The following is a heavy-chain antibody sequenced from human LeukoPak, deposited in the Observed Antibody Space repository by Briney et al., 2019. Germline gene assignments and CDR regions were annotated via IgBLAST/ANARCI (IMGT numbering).Heavy chain of an antibody. Sequence: TGGSLRLSCATSGFTFSSNWMNWVRQAPGKGLEWVSSISSSSSYIYYADSVKGRFTISRDNAKNSLYLQMNSLRAEDTAVYYCAVAAPDYWGQGTLVTVSS. D-gene: IGHD2-15*01. CDR3: AVAAPDY. V-gene: IGHV3-21*01. CDR1: GFTFSSNW. CDR2: ISSSSSYI. J-gene: IGHJ4*02.